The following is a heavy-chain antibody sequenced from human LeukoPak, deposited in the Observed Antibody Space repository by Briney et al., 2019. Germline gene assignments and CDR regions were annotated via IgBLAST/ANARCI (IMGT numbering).Heavy chain of an antibody. V-gene: IGHV1-69*04. J-gene: IGHJ4*02. Sequence: SVKVSCKASGGTFSSYTISCVRQAPGQGLEWMGRIIPILGIANYAQKFQGRVTITADKSTSTAYMELSSLRSEDTAVYYCARDPAGAAGETLFDYWGQGTLVTVSS. CDR2: IIPILGIA. CDR1: GGTFSSYT. CDR3: ARDPAGAAGETLFDY. D-gene: IGHD1-26*01.